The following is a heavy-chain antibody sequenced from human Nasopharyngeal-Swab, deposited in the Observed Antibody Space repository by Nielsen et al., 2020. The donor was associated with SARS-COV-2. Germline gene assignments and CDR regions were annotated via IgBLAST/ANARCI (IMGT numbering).Heavy chain of an antibody. V-gene: IGHV3-11*06. J-gene: IGHJ3*02. Sequence: GGSLRLSCAASGFTFSDYYMSWIRQAPGKGLEWVSYISSSSSYTNYADSVKGRFTISRDNAKNSLYLQMNSLRAEDTAVYYCARSRITIFGVVIGAFDIWGQGTMVTVSS. CDR2: ISSSSSYT. CDR3: ARSRITIFGVVIGAFDI. CDR1: GFTFSDYY. D-gene: IGHD3-3*01.